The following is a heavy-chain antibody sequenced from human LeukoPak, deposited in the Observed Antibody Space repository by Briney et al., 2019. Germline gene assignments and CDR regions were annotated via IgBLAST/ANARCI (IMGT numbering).Heavy chain of an antibody. D-gene: IGHD6-19*01. V-gene: IGHV4-38-2*02. J-gene: IGHJ4*02. CDR3: ARDFPGIAVAAGLY. CDR2: IYHSGST. CDR1: GYSISSGYY. Sequence: PSETLSLTCTVSGYSISSGYYWGWIRQPPGKGLEWIGSIYHSGSTYYNPSLKSRVTISADTSKNQFSLKLSSVTAADTAVYYCARDFPGIAVAAGLYWGQGTLVTVSS.